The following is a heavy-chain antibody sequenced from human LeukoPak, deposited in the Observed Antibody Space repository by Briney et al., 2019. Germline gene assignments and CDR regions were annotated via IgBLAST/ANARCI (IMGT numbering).Heavy chain of an antibody. CDR2: INPNSGGT. J-gene: IGHJ4*02. V-gene: IGHV1-2*02. CDR1: GYTFTGYY. Sequence: ASVKVSCKASGYTFTGYYMHWVRQAPGQGLEWMGWINPNSGGTNYAQKFQGRVTMTRDTSISTAYMELSRLRSDDTVVYYCARESELVGELRYFDWHTPWYFDYWGQGTLVTVSS. D-gene: IGHD3-9*01. CDR3: ARESELVGELRYFDWHTPWYFDY.